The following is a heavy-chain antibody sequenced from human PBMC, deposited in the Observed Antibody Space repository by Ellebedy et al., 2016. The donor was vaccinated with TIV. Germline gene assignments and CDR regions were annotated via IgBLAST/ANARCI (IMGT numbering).Heavy chain of an antibody. CDR2: INAGNGNT. CDR3: ARANYDSSGYYRVEYFQH. CDR1: GYTFTSYA. V-gene: IGHV1-3*01. J-gene: IGHJ1*01. Sequence: ASVKVSCKASGYTFTSYAMHWVRQAPGQRLEWMGWINAGNGNTKYSQKFQGRVTITADKSTSTAYMELSSLRSEDTAVYYCARANYDSSGYYRVEYFQHWGQGTLVTVSS. D-gene: IGHD3-22*01.